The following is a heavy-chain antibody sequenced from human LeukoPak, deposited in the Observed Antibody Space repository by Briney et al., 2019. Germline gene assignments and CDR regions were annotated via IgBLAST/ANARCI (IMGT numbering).Heavy chain of an antibody. V-gene: IGHV3-23*01. D-gene: IGHD4-23*01. Sequence: GGSLRLSCAASGFTFSSYDMSWVRQAPGKGLEWVSAITGGGDGTFYADSVKGRFTISRDNSKNTLYLQMSSLRAEDTAVYFCTRDPHYYHGNPHDFWGQGTRVTVSS. CDR2: ITGGGDGT. CDR1: GFTFSSYD. J-gene: IGHJ4*02. CDR3: TRDPHYYHGNPHDF.